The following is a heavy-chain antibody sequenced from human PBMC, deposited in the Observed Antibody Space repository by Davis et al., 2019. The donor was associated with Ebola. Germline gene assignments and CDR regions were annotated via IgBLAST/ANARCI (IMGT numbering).Heavy chain of an antibody. CDR3: ARVSCCDYYYYYGMDV. CDR2: INHSGST. Sequence: PSETLSLTCAVYGGSFSGYYWSWIRQPPGKGLEWIGEINHSGSTNYNPSLKSRVTISVDTSKNQFSLKLSSVTAADTAVYYCARVSCCDYYYYYGMDVWGQGTTVTVSS. V-gene: IGHV4-34*01. J-gene: IGHJ6*02. CDR1: GGSFSGYY.